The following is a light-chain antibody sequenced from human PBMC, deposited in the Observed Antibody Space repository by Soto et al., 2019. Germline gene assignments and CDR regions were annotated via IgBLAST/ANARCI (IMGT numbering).Light chain of an antibody. CDR3: AAWDDSLNGVV. CDR1: SSNIGSTT. Sequence: QSVLTHPPSASGTPGQRVTIACSGSSSNIGSTTVKWYQQLPGTAPKLLIYNNNQRPSGVPDRFSGSKSGTSASLAISGLQSEDEADYYCAAWDDSLNGVVFGGGTKVTVL. J-gene: IGLJ3*02. V-gene: IGLV1-44*01. CDR2: NNN.